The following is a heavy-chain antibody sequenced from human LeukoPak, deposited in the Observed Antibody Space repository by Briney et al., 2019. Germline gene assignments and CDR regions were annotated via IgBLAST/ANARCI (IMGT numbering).Heavy chain of an antibody. V-gene: IGHV1-2*02. CDR3: ARDTAMVKGYYYGTDV. J-gene: IGHJ6*02. Sequence: ASVKVSCKASGYTFTGYYMHWVRQAPGQGLEWMGWINPNSGGTNYAQKFQGRVTMTRDTSISTAYMELSRLRSDDTAVYYCARDTAMVKGYYYGTDVWGQGTTVTVSS. CDR2: INPNSGGT. CDR1: GYTFTGYY. D-gene: IGHD5-18*01.